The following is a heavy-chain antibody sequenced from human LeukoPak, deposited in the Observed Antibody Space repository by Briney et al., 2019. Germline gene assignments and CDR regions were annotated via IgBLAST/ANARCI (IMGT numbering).Heavy chain of an antibody. J-gene: IGHJ6*02. CDR1: GGSISSYY. V-gene: IGHV4-59*12. CDR3: ARGLPLFGGNPYYYYGMDV. D-gene: IGHD4-23*01. CDR2: IYYSGST. Sequence: SETLSLTCTVSGGSISSYYWSWIRQPPGKGLEWIGYIYYSGSTNYNPSLKSRVTISVDTSKNQFSLRLSSVTAADTAVYYCARGLPLFGGNPYYYYGMDVWGQGTTVTVSS.